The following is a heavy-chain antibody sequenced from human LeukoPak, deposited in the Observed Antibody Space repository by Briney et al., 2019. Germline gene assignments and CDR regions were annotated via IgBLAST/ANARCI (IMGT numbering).Heavy chain of an antibody. J-gene: IGHJ4*02. D-gene: IGHD4-17*01. CDR2: IIPILGIA. V-gene: IGHV1-69*04. CDR3: ARSGYGDYVGY. CDR1: GGTFSSYA. Sequence: GASVKVSCKASGGTFSSYAISWVRQAPGQGLEWMGRIIPILGIANYAQKFQGRVTITADKSTSTAYMELSSLRSEDTAVYYCARSGYGDYVGYWGQGTLVTVSS.